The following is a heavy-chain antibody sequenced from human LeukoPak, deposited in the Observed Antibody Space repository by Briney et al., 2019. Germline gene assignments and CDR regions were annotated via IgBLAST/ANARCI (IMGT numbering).Heavy chain of an antibody. D-gene: IGHD6-19*01. J-gene: IGHJ6*03. Sequence: PSETLSLTCTVSGGSISSYYWSWIRQPAGKGLEWIGRIYTSGSTNYNPSLKSRVTMSVDTSKNQFSLKLSSVTAEDTAVYYCAKDHIAVAGTPYYYYYYMDVWGKGTTVTVSS. V-gene: IGHV4-4*07. CDR2: IYTSGST. CDR1: GGSISSYY. CDR3: AKDHIAVAGTPYYYYYYMDV.